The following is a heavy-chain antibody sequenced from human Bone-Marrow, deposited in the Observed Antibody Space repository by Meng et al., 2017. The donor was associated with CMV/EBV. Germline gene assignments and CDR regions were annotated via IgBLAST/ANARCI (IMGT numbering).Heavy chain of an antibody. J-gene: IGHJ3*02. CDR1: GGSISSYY. CDR3: ARERIPAALNAIDI. CDR2: IYYSGST. Sequence: SETLSLTCTVSGGSISSYYWSWIRQPPGKGLEWIGYIYYSGSTNYNPSLKSRVTISVDTSKHQFSLKLSSVTAADTAVYYCARERIPAALNAIDIWGQGTMVTVSS. D-gene: IGHD2-2*01. V-gene: IGHV4-59*01.